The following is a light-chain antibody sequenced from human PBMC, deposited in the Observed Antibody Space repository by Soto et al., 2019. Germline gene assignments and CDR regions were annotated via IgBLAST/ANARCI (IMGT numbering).Light chain of an antibody. J-gene: IGLJ3*02. CDR1: RSDVGGNNY. CDR2: EVN. V-gene: IGLV2-14*01. Sequence: QSALTQPASVSGSPGQSITISCTGTRSDVGGNNYVSWFQQHPGKAPKLIIYEVNNRPSGVSNRFSGSKSGNTASLTISGLQAEDEADYYCSSERDSNTWMFGGGTKLTVL. CDR3: SSERDSNTWM.